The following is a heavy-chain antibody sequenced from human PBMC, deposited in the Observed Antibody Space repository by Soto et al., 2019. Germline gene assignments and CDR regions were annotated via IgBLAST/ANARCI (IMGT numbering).Heavy chain of an antibody. D-gene: IGHD2-15*01. Sequence: NHSESMDITCTVSGGSISSSSYYGGWIRQPPWKGLEWIGSIYYSGSTYYNPSLKGRVTISVDTSKNQFSLKLSSVTAADTAVYYCARHSRAAHNWFDPCGRGTLGTGSS. CDR2: IYYSGST. CDR1: GGSISSSSYY. CDR3: ARHSRAAHNWFDP. V-gene: IGHV4-39*01. J-gene: IGHJ5*02.